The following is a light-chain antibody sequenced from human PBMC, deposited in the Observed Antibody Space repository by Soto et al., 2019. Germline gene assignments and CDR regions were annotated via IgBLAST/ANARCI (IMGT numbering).Light chain of an antibody. CDR1: QSVSSY. J-gene: IGKJ1*01. Sequence: EIVLTQSPATLSLSPGERATLSCRASQSVSSYLAWYQQKPGQAPRLLIYDASNRATGIPARFSGSGSGTDFTRTISSLEPEDFAVYYCQQRRGAFGQGTKVEIK. CDR2: DAS. CDR3: QQRRGA. V-gene: IGKV3-11*01.